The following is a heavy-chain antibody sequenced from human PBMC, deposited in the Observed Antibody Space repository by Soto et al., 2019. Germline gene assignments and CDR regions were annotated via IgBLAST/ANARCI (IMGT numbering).Heavy chain of an antibody. CDR3: ARALRGVVVVAAREMDV. D-gene: IGHD2-15*01. V-gene: IGHV4-59*01. CDR1: GGSISSDY. J-gene: IGHJ6*02. CDR2: IYYTGST. Sequence: QVQLQESGPGLVKPSETLSLTCSVSGGSISSDYWSWIRQPPGKGLEWIGYIYYTGSTNYNPSLKSRVTISVDTSKNLFSLNLRSVTAADTAVYYCARALRGVVVVAAREMDVRGQGTTVTVSS.